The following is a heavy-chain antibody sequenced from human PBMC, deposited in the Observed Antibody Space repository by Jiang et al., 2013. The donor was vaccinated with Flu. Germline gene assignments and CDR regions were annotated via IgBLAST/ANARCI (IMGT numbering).Heavy chain of an antibody. Sequence: QTLSLTCAISGDSVSSNTAAWNWIRQSPSRGLEWLGRTYYRSKWYNDYAVSVKSRITINPDTSKNQFSLQLNSVTPEDAAVYYCARDTYDSSGYYLHYWGQGTLVTVSS. V-gene: IGHV6-1*01. CDR1: GDSVSSNTAA. CDR2: TYYRSKWYN. CDR3: ARDTYDSSGYYLHY. J-gene: IGHJ4*02. D-gene: IGHD3-22*01.